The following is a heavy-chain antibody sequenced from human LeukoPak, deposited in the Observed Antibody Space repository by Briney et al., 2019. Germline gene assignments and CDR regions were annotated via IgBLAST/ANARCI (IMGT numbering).Heavy chain of an antibody. V-gene: IGHV3-48*01. CDR2: ISSSRRTI. D-gene: IGHD2-15*01. Sequence: PGGSLRLSCAASGFTFSSYNINWVRQAPGKGLEWVSYISSSRRTISYADSVKGRFTISRDNAKNSLYLQMNSQRAEDTAVYYCARSSSRYCSGGSCYSGVLGYFDYWGQGTLVTVSS. CDR3: ARSSSRYCSGGSCYSGVLGYFDY. CDR1: GFTFSSYN. J-gene: IGHJ4*02.